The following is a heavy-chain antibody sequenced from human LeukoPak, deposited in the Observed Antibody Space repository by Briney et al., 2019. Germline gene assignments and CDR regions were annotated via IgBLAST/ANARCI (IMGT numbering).Heavy chain of an antibody. V-gene: IGHV1-8*01. CDR2: MNPNSGNT. CDR1: GYTFTSYD. D-gene: IGHD1-26*01. CDR3: ARGPIVGATMRLSYYGMDV. J-gene: IGHJ6*02. Sequence: GASVKVSCKASGYTFTSYDINWVRQATGQGLEWMGWMNPNSGNTGYAQKFQGRVTMTRNTSISTAYMELSSLRSEDTAVYYCARGPIVGATMRLSYYGMDVWGQGTTVTVSS.